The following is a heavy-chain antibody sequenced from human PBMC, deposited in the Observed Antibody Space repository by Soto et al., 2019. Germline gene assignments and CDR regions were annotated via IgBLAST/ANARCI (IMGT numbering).Heavy chain of an antibody. CDR1: GYSFFSYY. Sequence: ASVKVSCKASGYSFFSYYIHWVRQAPGQGLEWMGRFLASGGNTDYAQQFRGRVSMTRDTSSTNTVSLELTSLTSDDTAVYYCARGGATIFGVIDSWGQGTRVTVSS. CDR2: FLASGGNT. J-gene: IGHJ4*02. V-gene: IGHV1-46*01. D-gene: IGHD3-3*02. CDR3: ARGGATIFGVIDS.